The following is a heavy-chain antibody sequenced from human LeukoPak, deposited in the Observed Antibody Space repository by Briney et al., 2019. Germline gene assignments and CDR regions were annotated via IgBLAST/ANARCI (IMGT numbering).Heavy chain of an antibody. CDR2: ISDNGNTM. CDR3: ARGVAGTFDH. D-gene: IGHD6-19*01. V-gene: IGHV3-64*01. CDR1: GFTFSNYA. Sequence: GGSLRLSCAASGFTFSNYAMHWVRQTPGKGLEYVSSISDNGNTMYYANSVKGRFAITRDNSKNTTYLLMGSLRPDDTAMYFCARGVAGTFDHWGQGTLVSVSS. J-gene: IGHJ4*02.